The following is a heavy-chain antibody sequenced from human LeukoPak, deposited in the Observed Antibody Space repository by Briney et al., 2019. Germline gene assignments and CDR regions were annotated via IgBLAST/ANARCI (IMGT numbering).Heavy chain of an antibody. V-gene: IGHV3-66*02. CDR3: SRDRMATKSFDY. D-gene: IGHD5-24*01. CDR2: ISSGGST. CDR1: GFTFNSYA. J-gene: IGHJ4*02. Sequence: GGSLRLSCAVSGFTFNSYAMSWVRQAPGKGLEWVSVISSGGSTYYADSVKGRFTISRDSSKNTLYLQMNSLRAEDTAVYYCSRDRMATKSFDYWGQGTLVTVSS.